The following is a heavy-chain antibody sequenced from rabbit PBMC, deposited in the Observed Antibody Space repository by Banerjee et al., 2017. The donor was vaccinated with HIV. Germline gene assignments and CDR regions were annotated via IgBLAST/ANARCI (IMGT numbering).Heavy chain of an antibody. V-gene: IGHV1S47*01. Sequence: QEQLVESGGGLVKPEGSLTLTCKASGFDFSSNAMCWVRQAPGKGLEWIASVDAGDGTTYYASWVNGRFTVSLDNAQNTVFLQMTSLTPADTATYFCTRAYNSGWGGYFNLWGPGTLVTVS. CDR3: TRAYNSGWGGYFNL. D-gene: IGHD4-1*01. CDR1: GFDFSSNA. CDR2: VDAGDGTT. J-gene: IGHJ4*01.